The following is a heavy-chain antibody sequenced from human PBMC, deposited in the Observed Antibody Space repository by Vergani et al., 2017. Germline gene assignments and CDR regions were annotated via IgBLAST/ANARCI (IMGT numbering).Heavy chain of an antibody. V-gene: IGHV3-33*01. CDR1: GFTFSSYG. Sequence: QVQLVESGGGVVQPGRSLRLSCAASGFTFSSYGMHWVRQAPGKGLEWVAVIWYDGSNKYYADSVGGRFTISRDNSKNTLYLQMNSLRAEDSALYYCARENHGDYIPGEDWGQGTLVTVSS. J-gene: IGHJ4*02. CDR2: IWYDGSNK. D-gene: IGHD4-17*01. CDR3: ARENHGDYIPGED.